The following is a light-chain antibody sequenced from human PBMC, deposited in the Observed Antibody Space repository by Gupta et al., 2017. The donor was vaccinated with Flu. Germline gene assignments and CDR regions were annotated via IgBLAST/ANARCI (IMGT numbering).Light chain of an antibody. CDR3: QVWDSSTAEVV. CDR1: NIGSNV. V-gene: IGLV3-9*01. CDR2: NDS. Sequence: GQTARITCGGTNIGSNVVHWYQQKPGQAPVLVIYNDSNRPSGIPERFSGSNSGNTAILTISRAQAGDEADYHCQVWDSSTAEVVFGGGTKLTVL. J-gene: IGLJ2*01.